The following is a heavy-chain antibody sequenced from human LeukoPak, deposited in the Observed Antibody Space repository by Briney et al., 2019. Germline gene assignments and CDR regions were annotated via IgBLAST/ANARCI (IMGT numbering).Heavy chain of an antibody. J-gene: IGHJ4*02. CDR1: GFTFTSYV. Sequence: GGSLRLSCEASGFTFTSYVMSWVRQAPGKGLEWVSAISGSGGSTYYADSVKGRFTISRDNSKNTLYLQMNSLRAEDTAVYYCASRYCSGGSCYLDYWGQGTLVTVSS. CDR2: ISGSGGST. CDR3: ASRYCSGGSCYLDY. D-gene: IGHD2-15*01. V-gene: IGHV3-23*01.